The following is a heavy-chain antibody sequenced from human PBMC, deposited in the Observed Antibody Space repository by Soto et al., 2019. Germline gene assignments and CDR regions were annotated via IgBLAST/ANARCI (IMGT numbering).Heavy chain of an antibody. J-gene: IGHJ4*02. CDR3: ARATGPSAVNDDILTGFRLDYFDY. D-gene: IGHD3-9*01. V-gene: IGHV3-33*01. CDR2: IWFDGSNK. CDR1: GFTFSHHG. Sequence: QVQLVESGGGVVQPGRSLRLSCAASGFTFSHHGMHWVRQAPGKGLELLAVIWFDGSNKYYADSVKGRFTISRDNSKNTLYLQMNSLRGEDTAVYYCARATGPSAVNDDILTGFRLDYFDYGGQGALVTVSS.